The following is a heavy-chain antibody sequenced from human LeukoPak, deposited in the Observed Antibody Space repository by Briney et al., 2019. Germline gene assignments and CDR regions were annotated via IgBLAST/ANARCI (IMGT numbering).Heavy chain of an antibody. CDR2: INHSGST. V-gene: IGHV4-34*01. CDR3: ATRGGNYDFWSGYYVYENYSDY. Sequence: PSETLSLTCAVYGGSFSGYYWSWIRQPPGKGLEWIGEINHSGSTNYNPSLKSRVTISVDTSKNQFSLKLSSVTAADTAVYYCATRGGNYDFWSGYYVYENYSDYWGQGTLVTVSS. J-gene: IGHJ4*02. D-gene: IGHD3-3*01. CDR1: GGSFSGYY.